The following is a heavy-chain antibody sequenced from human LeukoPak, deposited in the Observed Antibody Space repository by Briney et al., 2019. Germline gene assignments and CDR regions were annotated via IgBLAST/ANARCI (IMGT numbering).Heavy chain of an antibody. V-gene: IGHV4-34*01. D-gene: IGHD4-11*01. CDR3: AGMTTAYNYMDV. J-gene: IGHJ6*03. CDR1: GGSFSGYY. CDR2: INHSGST. Sequence: SETLSLTRAVYGGSFSGYYWSWIRQPPGKGLEWIGEINHSGSTNYNPSLKSRVTISVDTSKNQFSLKLSSVTAADTAVYYCAGMTTAYNYMDVWGKGTTITVSS.